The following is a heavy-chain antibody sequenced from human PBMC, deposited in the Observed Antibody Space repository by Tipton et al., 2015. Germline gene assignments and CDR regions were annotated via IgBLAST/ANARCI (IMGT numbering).Heavy chain of an antibody. CDR2: IYYSGST. J-gene: IGHJ4*02. Sequence: TLSLTCTVSGDSIRSYYWSWIRQHPGKGLEWIGYIYYSGSTYYNPSLKSRVTISVDTSKNQFSLKLSSVTAADTAVYYCARVGSTSSWYPFDYWGQGTLVTVSS. D-gene: IGHD6-13*01. CDR1: GDSIRSYY. CDR3: ARVGSTSSWYPFDY. V-gene: IGHV4-31*03.